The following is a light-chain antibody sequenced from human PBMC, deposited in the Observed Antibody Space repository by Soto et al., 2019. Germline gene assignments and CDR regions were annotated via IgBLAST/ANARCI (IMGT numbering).Light chain of an antibody. CDR1: QSIRSER. V-gene: IGKV3-20*01. J-gene: IGKJ5*01. CDR3: QEHDGAPIT. Sequence: EIVLTQSPDTLALSPGXRATLSCRASQSIRSERLAWYQQKPGQAPRLVIFDASNRASGMPERFSGSGSGTDFTLTIARLEPEDFAVYYCQEHDGAPITFALGTRLEIK. CDR2: DAS.